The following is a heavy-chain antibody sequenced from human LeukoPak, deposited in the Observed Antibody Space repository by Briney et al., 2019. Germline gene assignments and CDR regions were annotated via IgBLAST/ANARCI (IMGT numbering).Heavy chain of an antibody. CDR3: ARDPIGIGYCSSTSCSHNWFDP. CDR1: GYTFTGYY. CDR2: INPNSGGT. V-gene: IGHV1-2*02. Sequence: ASVKVSCKASGYTFTGYYMLWVRQAPGQGLEWMGWINPNSGGTNYAQKFQGRVTMTRDTYISTAYMELSRLRSDDTAVYYCARDPIGIGYCSSTSCSHNWFDPWGQGTLVTVSS. D-gene: IGHD2-2*01. J-gene: IGHJ5*02.